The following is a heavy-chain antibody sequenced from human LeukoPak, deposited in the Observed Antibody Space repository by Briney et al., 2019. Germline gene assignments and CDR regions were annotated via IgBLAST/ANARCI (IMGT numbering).Heavy chain of an antibody. V-gene: IGHV1-18*01. CDR1: GYTFTEYN. D-gene: IGHD3-10*01. J-gene: IGHJ4*02. CDR3: ARVRVGLLGIYYFDY. Sequence: GASVKVSCKTSGYTFTEYNINWVRQAPGQGLEWMGWISVYNDKTSYGQKFQGRVSMTTDTSTSTAYMDLRSLRSDDTAVYYCARVRVGLLGIYYFDYWGQGTLVTVSS. CDR2: ISVYNDKT.